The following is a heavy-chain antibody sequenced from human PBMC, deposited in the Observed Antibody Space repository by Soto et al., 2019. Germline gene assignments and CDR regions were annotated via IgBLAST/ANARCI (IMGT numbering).Heavy chain of an antibody. CDR1: GYTFTSYG. CDR2: ISAYNGNT. Sequence: QVQLVQSGAEVKKPGASVKVSCKTSGYTFTSYGISWVRQAPGQGLEWMGWISAYNGNTNYAQKLQDRVTMTTDTSTTTADMELRSLRSDDTAVYYCAREGVRPYYYYGMDVWGQGTTVTVSS. D-gene: IGHD3-16*01. J-gene: IGHJ6*02. CDR3: AREGVRPYYYYGMDV. V-gene: IGHV1-18*01.